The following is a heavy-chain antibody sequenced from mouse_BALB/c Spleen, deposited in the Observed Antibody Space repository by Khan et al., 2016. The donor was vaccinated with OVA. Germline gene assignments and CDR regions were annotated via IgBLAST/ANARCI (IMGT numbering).Heavy chain of an antibody. J-gene: IGHJ4*01. D-gene: IGHD1-1*02. CDR3: AREGWSYTMDY. CDR1: GFNIEDTY. Sequence: EVQLQESGAELVKPGASVKLSCTASGFNIEDTYIHWVMQRPEQGLEWIGRVDPANGNTKYDPKFQGKATITADTSSNTAYLQLSSLASEDTAVYYCAREGWSYTMDYWGQGTSVTVSS. V-gene: IGHV14-3*02. CDR2: VDPANGNT.